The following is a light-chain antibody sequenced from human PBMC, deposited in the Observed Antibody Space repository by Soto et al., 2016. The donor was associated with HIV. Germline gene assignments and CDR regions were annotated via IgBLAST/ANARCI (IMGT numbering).Light chain of an antibody. J-gene: IGLJ2*01. V-gene: IGLV3-21*01. CDR3: QTWDSSTVV. CDR1: NIGSKT. Sequence: SYVLTQPPSVSVAPGETATLTCGGTNIGSKTVHWYQQKPGQAPMMVIYDDAERPSGIPERFSGSNSGNTATLTISGTQAMDEADYYCQTWDSSTVVFGGGTKLTVL. CDR2: DDA.